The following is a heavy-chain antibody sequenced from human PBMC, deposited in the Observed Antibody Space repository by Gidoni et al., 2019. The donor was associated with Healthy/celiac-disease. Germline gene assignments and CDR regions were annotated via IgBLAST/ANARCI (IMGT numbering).Heavy chain of an antibody. V-gene: IGHV4-4*02. J-gene: IGHJ5*02. D-gene: IGHD1-26*01. CDR2: IYHSGST. CDR1: GGHISSSNW. CDR3: ARKSDSGSYGWFDP. Sequence: QVQLQESGPGLAKPSGTLSPTCAVSGGHISSSNWWSWVRQPPGKGLEWIGEIYHSGSTNYNQSLKSRVTISVDKSKNQFSLKLSSVTAADTAVYYCARKSDSGSYGWFDPWGQGTLVTGSS.